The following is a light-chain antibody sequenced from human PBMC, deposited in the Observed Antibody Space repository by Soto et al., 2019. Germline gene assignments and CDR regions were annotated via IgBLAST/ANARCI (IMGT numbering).Light chain of an antibody. CDR2: DAS. CDR3: QQRSYWPPWT. Sequence: EIVMTQSPATLSVSPGERATLSCRASQSVDTKLVWYQQKPGQAPRLLIYDASKGATGIPARFSGSGSGTDFTLTISSLELEDFAVYCCQQRSYWPPWTFGQGTKVDIK. CDR1: QSVDTK. J-gene: IGKJ1*01. V-gene: IGKV3-11*01.